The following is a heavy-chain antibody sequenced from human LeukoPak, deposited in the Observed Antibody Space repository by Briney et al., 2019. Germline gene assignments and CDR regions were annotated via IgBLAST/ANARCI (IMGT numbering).Heavy chain of an antibody. D-gene: IGHD3-10*01. CDR1: GFTFSSYS. CDR2: ISSSSSYI. CDR3: ARDDSKWAETYYYGSGSYYSWFDP. V-gene: IGHV3-21*01. J-gene: IGHJ5*02. Sequence: PGGSLRLSRAASGFTFSSYSMNWVRQAPGKGLEWVSSISSSSSYIYYADSVKGRFTISRDNAKNSLYLQMNSLGAEDTAMYYCARDDSKWAETYYYGSGSYYSWFDPWGQGTLVTVSS.